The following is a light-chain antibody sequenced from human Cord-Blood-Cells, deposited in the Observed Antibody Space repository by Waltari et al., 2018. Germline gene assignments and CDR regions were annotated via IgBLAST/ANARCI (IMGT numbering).Light chain of an antibody. CDR3: SSYTSSSTLV. J-gene: IGLJ1*01. V-gene: IGLV2-14*01. CDR2: DVS. Sequence: QSALTQPASVSGSPGPSITISCPGTSSDVGGYNYVSWSQQHPGKAPKLMIYDVSNRPSGVSNRFSGSKSGNTASLTISGLQAEDEADYYCSSYTSSSTLVFGTGTKVTVL. CDR1: SSDVGGYNY.